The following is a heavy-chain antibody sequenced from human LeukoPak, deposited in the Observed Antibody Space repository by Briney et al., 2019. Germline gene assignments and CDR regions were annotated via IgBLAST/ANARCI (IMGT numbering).Heavy chain of an antibody. Sequence: GGSLRLSCAASGFTFSDYYMSWIRQAPGKGLEWVSYISSSGSTIYYADSVKGRFTISRDNAKNSLYLQMNSLRAEDTAVYYCARDAYSSGWYGAHWYFDLWGRGTLVTVSS. CDR2: ISSSGSTI. D-gene: IGHD6-19*01. J-gene: IGHJ2*01. CDR1: GFTFSDYY. CDR3: ARDAYSSGWYGAHWYFDL. V-gene: IGHV3-11*04.